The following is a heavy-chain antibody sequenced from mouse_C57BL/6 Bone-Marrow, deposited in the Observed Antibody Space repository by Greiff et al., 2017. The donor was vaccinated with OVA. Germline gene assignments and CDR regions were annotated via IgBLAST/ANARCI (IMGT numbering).Heavy chain of an antibody. J-gene: IGHJ3*01. CDR1: GYTFTSYW. D-gene: IGHD2-4*01. CDR3: ARGGYDYDGGWFAY. Sequence: VQLQQPGAELVKPGASVKMSCKASGYTFTSYWITWVKQRPGQGLEWIGDIYPGSGSTNYNEKFKSKATLTVDTSSSTAYMQLSSLTSEDSAVYYWARGGYDYDGGWFAYWGQGTLVTVSA. CDR2: IYPGSGST. V-gene: IGHV1-55*01.